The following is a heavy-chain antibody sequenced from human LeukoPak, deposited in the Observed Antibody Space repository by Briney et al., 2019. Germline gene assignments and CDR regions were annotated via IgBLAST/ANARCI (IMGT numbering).Heavy chain of an antibody. CDR2: ISSNGGIT. D-gene: IGHD6-13*01. CDR3: ARDQLVLSYYYGMDV. V-gene: IGHV3-64*01. Sequence: GGSLRLSCAASGFTFSSYAMHWVRQAPGKGLEYVSAISSNGGITYYANSVEGRFTISRDNSKNTLYLQMGSLRAEDMAVYYCARDQLVLSYYYGMDVWGQGTTVTVSS. CDR1: GFTFSSYA. J-gene: IGHJ6*02.